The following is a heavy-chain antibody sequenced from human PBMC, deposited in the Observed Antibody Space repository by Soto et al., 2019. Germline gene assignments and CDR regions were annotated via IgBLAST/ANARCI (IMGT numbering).Heavy chain of an antibody. CDR2: IIPILGIA. V-gene: IGHV1-69*02. Sequence: QVQLVQSGAEVKKPGSSVKVSCKASGGTFSSYTISWVRQAPGQGLEWMGRIIPILGIANYAQKFQGRVTIIADKSTSTAYMELSSLRSEDTAVYYCATNRGYSYGFDYWGQGTLVTVSS. J-gene: IGHJ4*02. CDR1: GGTFSSYT. CDR3: ATNRGYSYGFDY. D-gene: IGHD5-18*01.